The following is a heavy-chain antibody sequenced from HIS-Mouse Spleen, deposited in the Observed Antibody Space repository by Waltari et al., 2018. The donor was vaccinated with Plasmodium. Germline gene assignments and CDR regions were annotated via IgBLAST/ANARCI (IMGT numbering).Heavy chain of an antibody. CDR2: ISSSSSYK. CDR1: GIPFGSYS. Sequence: EVQLVESGGGLVKPGGSLRLSCAASGIPFGSYSMNWVRQAPGKGLEWVSSISSSSSYKYYADSVKGRFTISRDNAKNSLYLQMNSLRAEDTAVYYCARDHNWNYDYWGQGTLVTVSS. CDR3: ARDHNWNYDY. D-gene: IGHD1-7*01. V-gene: IGHV3-21*01. J-gene: IGHJ4*02.